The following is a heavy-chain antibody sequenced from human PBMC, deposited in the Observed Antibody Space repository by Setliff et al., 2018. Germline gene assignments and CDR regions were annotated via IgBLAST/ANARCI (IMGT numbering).Heavy chain of an antibody. J-gene: IGHJ3*02. CDR2: IYYSGNT. Sequence: ASETLSLTCSVSGGSIDSHYWSWIRQPPGKGLEWIGSIYYSGNTNYNPSLKSRVTISIDTSKNQFSLKLSSATAADTAVYHCARGKTFFGAFIRAFDIWGQGRMVTVSS. CDR3: ARGKTFFGAFIRAFDI. V-gene: IGHV4-59*11. D-gene: IGHD3-3*01. CDR1: GGSIDSHY.